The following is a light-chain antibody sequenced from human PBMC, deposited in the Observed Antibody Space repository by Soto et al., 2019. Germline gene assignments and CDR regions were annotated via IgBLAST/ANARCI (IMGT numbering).Light chain of an antibody. CDR3: QQRSDWTFS. V-gene: IGKV3-11*01. CDR2: DAS. CDR1: QSVSDY. J-gene: IGKJ3*01. Sequence: PGERATLSCRASQSVSDYLGWYQQKPGQAPRLLIYDASNRATGIPARFSGSGSGTDFTLTISSLEPEDFAVYYCQQRSDWTFSFGPGTKVDI.